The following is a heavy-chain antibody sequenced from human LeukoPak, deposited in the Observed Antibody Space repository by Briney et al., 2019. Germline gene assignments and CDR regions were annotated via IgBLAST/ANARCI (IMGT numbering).Heavy chain of an antibody. Sequence: ASVKVSCKATFTGYYIHWVRQAPGPGLEWMGWINPNSGGTNYAQKLQGRVTMTRDTSISTVYLELSRLRSDDTAVYYCASQSCDNSKCYYFLDYWGQGTLVTVSS. CDR1: TFTGYY. V-gene: IGHV1-2*02. CDR3: ASQSCDNSKCYYFLDY. D-gene: IGHD2-21*01. CDR2: INPNSGGT. J-gene: IGHJ4*02.